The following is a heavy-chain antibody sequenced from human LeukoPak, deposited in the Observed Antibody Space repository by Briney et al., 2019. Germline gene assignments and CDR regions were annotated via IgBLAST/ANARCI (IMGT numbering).Heavy chain of an antibody. D-gene: IGHD5-18*01. J-gene: IGHJ4*02. Sequence: GGSLRLPCVASGFTFSTSGMHWVRQSPGKGLDWVAFIRNDGNKYNYAESVKGRFTISSDNSKDTLYLQMDSLSAEDTAVYYCVKVDTWGQGTLVTASS. CDR2: IRNDGNKY. CDR3: VKVDT. V-gene: IGHV3-30*02. CDR1: GFTFSTSG.